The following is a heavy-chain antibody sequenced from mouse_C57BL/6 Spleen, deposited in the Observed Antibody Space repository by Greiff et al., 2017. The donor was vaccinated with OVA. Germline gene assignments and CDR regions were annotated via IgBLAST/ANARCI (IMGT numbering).Heavy chain of an antibody. CDR1: GYTFTSYW. Sequence: VQLQQPGAELVMPGASVKLSCKASGYTFTSYWMHWVKQRPGQGLEWIGEIDPSDSYTNYNQKFKGKSTLTVDKSSSTAYMQLSSLTSEYSAVYYCARGDSNYVEDYWGQGTTLTVSS. CDR3: ARGDSNYVEDY. V-gene: IGHV1-69*01. CDR2: IDPSDSYT. D-gene: IGHD2-5*01. J-gene: IGHJ2*01.